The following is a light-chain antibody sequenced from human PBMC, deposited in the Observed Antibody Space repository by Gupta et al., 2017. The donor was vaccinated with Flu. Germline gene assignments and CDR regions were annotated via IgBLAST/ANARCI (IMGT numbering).Light chain of an antibody. J-gene: IGKJ1*01. CDR2: GAS. CDR1: QGIVNY. Sequence: DIQMTHSPSSLSVSVGDRVTISCRARQGIVNYLAWYQQKPVNVPKLLISGASTLRSGVPSPFSGSGSGTDFTLTISSLQPEDVATYYCQKYSSAPWTFGQGTKVEI. CDR3: QKYSSAPWT. V-gene: IGKV1-27*01.